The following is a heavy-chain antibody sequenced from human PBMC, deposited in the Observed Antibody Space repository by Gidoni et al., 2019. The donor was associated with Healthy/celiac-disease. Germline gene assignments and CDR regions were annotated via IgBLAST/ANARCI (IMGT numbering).Heavy chain of an antibody. CDR1: GGTFSSSA. V-gene: IGHV1-69*01. CDR3: VIAAAGTISYYYGMDV. J-gene: IGHJ6*02. D-gene: IGHD6-13*01. CDR2: VIPIFGTA. Sequence: QVQLVQSGAEVKKPGSSVKVSCKASGGTFSSSAISWVRQAPGQGLEWMGGVIPIFGTANYAQKFQGRVTITADESTSTAYMELSSLRSEDTAVYYCVIAAAGTISYYYGMDVWGQGTTVTVSS.